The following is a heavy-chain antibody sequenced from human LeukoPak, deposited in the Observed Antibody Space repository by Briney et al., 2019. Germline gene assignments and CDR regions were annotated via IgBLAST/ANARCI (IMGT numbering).Heavy chain of an antibody. CDR3: AREFGMVRGVINYFDY. J-gene: IGHJ4*02. CDR2: INHSGST. D-gene: IGHD3-10*01. V-gene: IGHV4-34*01. CDR1: GGSFSGYY. Sequence: SETLSLTCAVYGGSFSGYYWSWLRQPPGKGLEWIGEINHSGSTNYNPSLKSRVTISVDTSKNQFSLKLSSVTAADTAVYYCAREFGMVRGVINYFDYWGQGTLVTVSS.